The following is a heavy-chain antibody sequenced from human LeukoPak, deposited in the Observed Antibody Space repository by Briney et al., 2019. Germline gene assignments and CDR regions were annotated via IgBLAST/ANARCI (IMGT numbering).Heavy chain of an antibody. D-gene: IGHD3-10*01. Sequence: GGSLRLSCAVSGFTFGRFAMNWVRQAPGKGLEWVSIISNSGTITSYADSVKGRFTISRHNSKNTVYLQMNSLRAEDTALYYCTTESFHYWGQGSLVAVSS. CDR2: ISNSGTIT. V-gene: IGHV3-23*01. CDR1: GFTFGRFA. CDR3: TTESFHY. J-gene: IGHJ4*02.